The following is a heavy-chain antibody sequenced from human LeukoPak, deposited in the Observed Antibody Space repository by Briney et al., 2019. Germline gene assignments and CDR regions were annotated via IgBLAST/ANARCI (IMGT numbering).Heavy chain of an antibody. CDR1: GYSFSSYD. CDR2: MNTASGDT. CDR3: AREDIVMSNDAFDI. J-gene: IGHJ3*02. Sequence: ASVKVSCKASGYSFSSYDINWVRQAPGQGLEWVGWMNTASGDTGPAQKFQGRVTMTRDTSINTAYMELKSLESEDTAVYYCAREDIVMSNDAFDIWGQGTRVIVSS. D-gene: IGHD2-15*01. V-gene: IGHV1-8*01.